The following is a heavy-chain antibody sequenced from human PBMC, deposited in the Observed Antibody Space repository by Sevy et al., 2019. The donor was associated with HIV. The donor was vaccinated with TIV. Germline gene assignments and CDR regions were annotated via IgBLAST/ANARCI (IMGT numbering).Heavy chain of an antibody. CDR2: ISDGGSNK. CDR1: GFTFSSYA. Sequence: GGSLRLSCAASGFTFSSYAMHWVRQAPGKGLEWVAVISDGGSNKYYADSVKGRITISRDNSKNTLYLQMNSLRAEDTAVNYCSRDWRFVVPPDYYFHYLGQGTLVTVSS. J-gene: IGHJ4*01. CDR3: SRDWRFVVPPDYYFHY. D-gene: IGHD2-15*01. V-gene: IGHV3-30*04.